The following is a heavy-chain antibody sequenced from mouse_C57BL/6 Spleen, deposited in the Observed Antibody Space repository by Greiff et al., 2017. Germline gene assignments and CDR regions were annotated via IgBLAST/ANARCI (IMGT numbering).Heavy chain of an antibody. CDR2: INPSSGYT. D-gene: IGHD2-4*01. CDR3: ARDDYDGEVWFAY. J-gene: IGHJ3*01. V-gene: IGHV1-7*01. CDR1: GYTFTSYW. Sequence: QVQLKQSGAELAKPGASVKLSCKASGYTFTSYWMHWVKQRPGQGLEWIGYINPSSGYTKYNQKFKDKATLTADKSSSTAYMQLSSLTYEDSAVYYCARDDYDGEVWFAYWGQGTLVTVSA.